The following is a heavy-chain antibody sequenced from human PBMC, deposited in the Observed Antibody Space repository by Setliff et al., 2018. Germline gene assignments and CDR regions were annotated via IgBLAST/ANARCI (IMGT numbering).Heavy chain of an antibody. CDR2: IYPGDSDT. V-gene: IGHV5-51*01. D-gene: IGHD2-2*01. J-gene: IGHJ3*02. CDR3: ARVLFHCSSTSCYLDAFDI. CDR1: EYSFTTYW. Sequence: PGESLKISCKASEYSFTTYWIGWVRQMPGKGLEWMGIIYPGDSDTRYSPSFQGQVTISADKSINTAYLQWSSLKASDTAMYYCARVLFHCSSTSCYLDAFDIWGQGTMVTVSS.